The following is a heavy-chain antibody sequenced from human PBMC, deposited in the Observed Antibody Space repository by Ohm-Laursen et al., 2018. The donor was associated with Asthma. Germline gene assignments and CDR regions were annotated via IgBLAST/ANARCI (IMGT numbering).Heavy chain of an antibody. CDR2: ISTASSFI. V-gene: IGHV3-21*04. CDR1: GYTFSRYS. D-gene: IGHD5-12*01. J-gene: IGHJ6*02. Sequence: SLRLSCSASGYTFSRYSIHWVRQIPGKGLEWVASISTASSFIYYADSVRGRFTISRDNSKNTLYLQMNSLRAEDTAVYYCAVATKYFYYYGMDVWGQGTTVSVSS. CDR3: AVATKYFYYYGMDV.